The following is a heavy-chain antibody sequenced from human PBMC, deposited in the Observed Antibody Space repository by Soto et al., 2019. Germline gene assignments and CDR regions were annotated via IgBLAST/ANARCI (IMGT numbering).Heavy chain of an antibody. CDR1: GFTFSSYA. J-gene: IGHJ4*02. CDR3: ADGGEWSFNFDY. Sequence: GGSLRLSGAASGFTFSSYAMSWGRQAPWKGLEWVSAISGAGDNTYYPDSVKGRFTISRDNSKNTLNLQMTSLRAEDTAVYYCADGGEWSFNFDYWGQGTLVTVSS. D-gene: IGHD2-8*01. V-gene: IGHV3-23*01. CDR2: ISGAGDNT.